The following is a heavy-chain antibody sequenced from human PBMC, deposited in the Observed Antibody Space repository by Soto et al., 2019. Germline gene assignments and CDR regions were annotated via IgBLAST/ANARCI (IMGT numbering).Heavy chain of an antibody. CDR2: ISGSGGGT. J-gene: IGHJ2*01. D-gene: IGHD2-15*01. CDR3: AKGWVVVAATGWYFDL. V-gene: IGHV3-23*01. CDR1: GFTFNNYA. Sequence: EVLLLESGGGLVQPGGSLRLSCAASGFTFNNYAMSWVRQAPGRGLEWVSGISGSGGGTYYADSVKGRFTVSRDNSKNTVSLQMDSLRAEDTALYYCAKGWVVVAATGWYFDLWGRGTLVTVSS.